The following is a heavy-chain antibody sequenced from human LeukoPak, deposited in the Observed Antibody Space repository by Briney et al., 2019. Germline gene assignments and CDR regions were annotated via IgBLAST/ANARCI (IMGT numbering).Heavy chain of an antibody. CDR1: GDSVSSDSYY. V-gene: IGHV4-61*01. D-gene: IGHD3-22*01. J-gene: IGHJ3*01. CDR3: VREASTSYYDSSGYYRQTETFDV. CDR2: VYYSGRT. Sequence: SETLSLTCTVSGDSVSSDSYYWHWIRKSPGKGLEWVGFVYYSGRTKYNPSPKSRVTISIDTSKNQVSLNLRSVTAADTAIYFCVREASTSYYDSSGYYRQTETFDVWGQGTMVTVSS.